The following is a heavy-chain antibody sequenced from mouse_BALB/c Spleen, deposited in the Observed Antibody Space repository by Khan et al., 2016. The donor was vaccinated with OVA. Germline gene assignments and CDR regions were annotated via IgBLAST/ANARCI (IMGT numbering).Heavy chain of an antibody. CDR2: IWGDGST. J-gene: IGHJ4*01. Sequence: QVQLKESGPGLVAPSQSLSITCTVSGFSLTSYGVHWVRQPPGKGLEWLGVIWGDGSTDYNSALKSRLSITKDNSKSQVFLKMNSLQTDDTARYYCARAYYANYREAMDYWGQGNSVTVSS. CDR3: ARAYYANYREAMDY. D-gene: IGHD2-10*01. CDR1: GFSLTSYG. V-gene: IGHV2-6*01.